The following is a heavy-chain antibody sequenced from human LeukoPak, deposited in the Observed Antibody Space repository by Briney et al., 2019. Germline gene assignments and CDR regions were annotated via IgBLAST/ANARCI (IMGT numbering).Heavy chain of an antibody. Sequence: ASVKVSCKASGYTFTSYDINWVRQATGQGLEWMGWMNPNSGNTGYAQKFQGRVTMTRNTSISTAYMELSSLRSEDTAVYYCARGRLCYYGSGSYKVDPWGQGTLVTVSS. D-gene: IGHD3-10*01. CDR3: ARGRLCYYGSGSYKVDP. CDR1: GYTFTSYD. CDR2: MNPNSGNT. V-gene: IGHV1-8*01. J-gene: IGHJ5*02.